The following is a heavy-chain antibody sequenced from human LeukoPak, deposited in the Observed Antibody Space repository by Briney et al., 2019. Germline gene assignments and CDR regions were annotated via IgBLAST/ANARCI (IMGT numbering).Heavy chain of an antibody. CDR1: GGSISSSSYY. V-gene: IGHV4-39*07. J-gene: IGHJ4*02. D-gene: IGHD3-10*01. Sequence: SETLSLTCNVSGGSISSSSYYWGWIRQPPGKGLEWIGSIYYSGSTNYNPSLKSRVTISVDTSKNQFSLKLSSVTAADTAVYYCARGRGNFDYWGQGTLVTVSS. CDR3: ARGRGNFDY. CDR2: IYYSGST.